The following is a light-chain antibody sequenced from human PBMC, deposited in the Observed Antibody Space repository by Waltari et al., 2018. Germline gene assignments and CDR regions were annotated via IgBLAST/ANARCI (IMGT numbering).Light chain of an antibody. CDR2: VDSDGSH. V-gene: IGLV4-69*01. J-gene: IGLJ2*01. CDR3: QTWGTGILV. CDR1: SGHSHYA. Sequence: QLVLTQSPSASASLGASVKLTCTLSSGHSHYAIAWHQQQPERGPRYLMKVDSDGSHTRADGLPDRFSCAGSVTDRYLTVSSLQSEDEADSYCQTWGTGILVFGGGTKVTVL.